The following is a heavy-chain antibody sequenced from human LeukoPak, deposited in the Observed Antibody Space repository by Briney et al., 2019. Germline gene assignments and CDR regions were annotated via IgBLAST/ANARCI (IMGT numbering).Heavy chain of an antibody. V-gene: IGHV3-7*01. CDR1: GFTFSSYW. D-gene: IGHD3-16*02. CDR2: IKQDGSEK. J-gene: IGHJ4*02. Sequence: GGSLRLSCAASGFTFSSYWMSWVRQAPGKGLVWVANIKQDGSEKYYVDSVKGRFTISRDNAKNSLYLQMNSLRAEDTAVYYCASESYDYVWGSYRPFDYWGQGTLVTVSS. CDR3: ASESYDYVWGSYRPFDY.